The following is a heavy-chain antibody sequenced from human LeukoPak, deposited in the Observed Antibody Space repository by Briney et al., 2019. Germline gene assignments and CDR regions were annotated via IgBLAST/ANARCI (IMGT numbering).Heavy chain of an antibody. CDR3: TSLSFYYYDSSGYIKNFDY. J-gene: IGHJ4*02. V-gene: IGHV3-49*03. D-gene: IGHD3-22*01. CDR2: IRSKAYGGTT. Sequence: GGSLRLSCTASGFTFGDYAMSWFRQAPGKGLEWVGFIRSKAYGGTTEYAASVKGRFTISRDDSKSIAYLQMNSLKTEDTAVYYCTSLSFYYYDSSGYIKNFDYWGQGTLVTVSS. CDR1: GFTFGDYA.